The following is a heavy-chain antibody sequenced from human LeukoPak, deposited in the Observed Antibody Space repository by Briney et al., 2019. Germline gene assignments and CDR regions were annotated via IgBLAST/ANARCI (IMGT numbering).Heavy chain of an antibody. D-gene: IGHD3-10*01. CDR3: ASPDYGSGSYYVDY. V-gene: IGHV3-74*01. CDR1: GFAFNFFA. CDR2: INSDGSST. Sequence: GGSLRLSCAASGFAFNFFAMSWVRQVPGKGLVWVSRINSDGSSTTYADSVKGRFTISRDNAKNTLYLQMNSLRAEDTAVYYCASPDYGSGSYYVDYWGQGTLVTVSS. J-gene: IGHJ4*02.